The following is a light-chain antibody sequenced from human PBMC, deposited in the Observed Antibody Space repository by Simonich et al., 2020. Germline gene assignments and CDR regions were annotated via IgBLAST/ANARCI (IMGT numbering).Light chain of an antibody. J-gene: IGKJ5*01. Sequence: EIVLTQSPATLSLSPGERATLSCGDSQSVSSNYLALYKQKPGMSPRLLIYDASSRATGIPDRFSGSGSGTDFTLTISRLEPQDFAVYYCQQYGSSITFGQGTRLEIK. V-gene: IGKV3D-20*01. CDR3: QQYGSSIT. CDR1: QSVSSNY. CDR2: DAS.